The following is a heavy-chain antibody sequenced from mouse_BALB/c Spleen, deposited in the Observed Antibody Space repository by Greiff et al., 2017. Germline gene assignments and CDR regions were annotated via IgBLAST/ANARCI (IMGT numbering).Heavy chain of an antibody. Sequence: QVQLKQPGAELVKPGAPVKLSCKASGYTFTSYWMNWVKQRPGRGLEWIGRIDPSDSETHYNQKFKDKATLTVDKSSSTAYIQLSSLTSEDSAVYYCARRLYYGSSHWYFDVWGAGTTVTVSS. CDR3: ARRLYYGSSHWYFDV. CDR1: GYTFTSYW. V-gene: IGHV1-69*02. J-gene: IGHJ1*01. D-gene: IGHD1-1*01. CDR2: IDPSDSET.